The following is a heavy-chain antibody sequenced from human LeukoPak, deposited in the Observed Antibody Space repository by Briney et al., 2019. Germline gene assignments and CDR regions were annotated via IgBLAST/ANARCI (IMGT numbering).Heavy chain of an antibody. V-gene: IGHV1-18*01. Sequence: ASVKVSCKASGYTFTSYGISWVRQAPGQGLEWMGWISAYNGNTNYAQKLQGRVTMTTDTSTSTAYMELRSLRSDDTAVYYCARRVPAEGKMGVYYYYMDVWGKGTTVTVSS. CDR1: GYTFTSYG. D-gene: IGHD2-2*01. CDR2: ISAYNGNT. CDR3: ARRVPAEGKMGVYYYYMDV. J-gene: IGHJ6*03.